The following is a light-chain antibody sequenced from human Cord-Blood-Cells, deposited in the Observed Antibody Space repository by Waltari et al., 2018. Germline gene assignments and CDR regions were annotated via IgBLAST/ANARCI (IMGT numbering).Light chain of an antibody. CDR3: QHYGSSPYS. Sequence: EIVLTQSPGTLSLSPGERATLSCRASQSVSSSYLAWYQQKPGQAPRLLIYGASSRATGIPDRFSGSGSATDFTLTISRLEPEDVAVYYCQHYGSSPYSFGQGTKLEIK. CDR2: GAS. V-gene: IGKV3-20*01. J-gene: IGKJ2*03. CDR1: QSVSSSY.